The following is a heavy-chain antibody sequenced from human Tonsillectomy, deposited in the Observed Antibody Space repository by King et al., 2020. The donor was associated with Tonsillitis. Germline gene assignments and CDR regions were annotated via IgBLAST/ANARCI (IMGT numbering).Heavy chain of an antibody. D-gene: IGHD6-19*01. J-gene: IGHJ4*02. Sequence: VQLVESGGGLVQPGGSLRLSCAASGFTFSSNSINWVRQAPGKGLEWGSYISTTSSTMYYSDSVRGRFTISRDNAKNSLYLQMNSLRAEDTAVYYCARDVSAWSGYYFDDWGQGILVTVSS. V-gene: IGHV3-48*04. CDR1: GFTFSSNS. CDR2: ISTTSSTM. CDR3: ARDVSAWSGYYFDD.